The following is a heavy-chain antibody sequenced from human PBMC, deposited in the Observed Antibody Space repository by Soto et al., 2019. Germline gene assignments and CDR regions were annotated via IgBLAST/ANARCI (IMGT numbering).Heavy chain of an antibody. V-gene: IGHV1-2*02. CDR2: INPSSGFT. Sequence: ASVKVSCKASGYTFTAYYMHWVRQAPGQGLEWMGWINPSSGFTNYAQNFQGRVTMTRDTSITTAYMELISLRSDDTAVYYCARDLHSSSWYRGWFDPWGQGTLVTGSS. J-gene: IGHJ5*02. CDR1: GYTFTAYY. CDR3: ARDLHSSSWYRGWFDP. D-gene: IGHD6-13*01.